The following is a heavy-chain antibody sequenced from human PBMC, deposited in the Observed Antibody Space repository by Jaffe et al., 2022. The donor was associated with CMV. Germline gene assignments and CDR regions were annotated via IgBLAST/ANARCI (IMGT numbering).Heavy chain of an antibody. CDR2: ISAYNGNT. J-gene: IGHJ6*03. D-gene: IGHD3-10*01. CDR1: GYTFTSYG. V-gene: IGHV1-18*04. CDR3: ARVTMVRGVIMGYYYYYMDV. Sequence: QVQLVQSGAEVKKPGASVKVSCKASGYTFTSYGISWVRQAPGQGLEWMGWISAYNGNTNYAQKLQGRVTMTTDTSTSTAYMELRSLRSDDTAVYYCARVTMVRGVIMGYYYYYMDVWGKGTTVTVSS.